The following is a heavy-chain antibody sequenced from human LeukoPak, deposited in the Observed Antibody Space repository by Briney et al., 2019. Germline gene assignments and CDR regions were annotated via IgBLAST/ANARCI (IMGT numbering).Heavy chain of an antibody. J-gene: IGHJ6*03. D-gene: IGHD6-19*01. CDR1: GFTVSSNY. CDR2: IYSGGST. CDR3: ARDRPKRYSSGLNYYYYYYYMDV. V-gene: IGHV3-66*02. Sequence: GGSLRLSCAASGFTVSSNYMSWVRQAPGKGLEWVSVIYSGGSTYYTDSVKGRFTISRDNSKNTLYLQMNSLRAEDTAVYYCARDRPKRYSSGLNYYYYYYYMDVWGKGTTVTVSS.